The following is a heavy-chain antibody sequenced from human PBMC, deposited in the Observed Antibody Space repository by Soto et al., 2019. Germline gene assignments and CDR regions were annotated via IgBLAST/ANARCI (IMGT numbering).Heavy chain of an antibody. CDR3: AKRTVGWYFDL. CDR1: GFTFSSYA. Sequence: EVQLLESGGGLVQPGGSLRLSCAASGFTFSSYAMNWVRQAPGKGLEWVSVISGSGGSTYYADAVKGRFTISRDNSKNTLYLQMNSLRADDTAVYYCAKRTVGWYFDLWGRGNLVTVSS. CDR2: ISGSGGST. V-gene: IGHV3-23*01. J-gene: IGHJ2*01. D-gene: IGHD4-17*01.